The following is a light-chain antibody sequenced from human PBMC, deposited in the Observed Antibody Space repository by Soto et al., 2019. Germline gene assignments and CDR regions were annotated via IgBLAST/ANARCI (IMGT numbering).Light chain of an antibody. J-gene: IGLJ2*01. V-gene: IGLV4-69*01. CDR1: SGHSSYA. CDR3: RTCRTGIHLV. Sequence: QSVLTQSPSASASLGASVKLTCTLSSGHSSYAIAWHQQQPEKGPRYLMKLDSDGSHTKGDAIPDRFSGSSSGAERYLTITCLHSEVDADYYCRTCRTGIHLVFGGAPTLTVL. CDR2: LDSDGSH.